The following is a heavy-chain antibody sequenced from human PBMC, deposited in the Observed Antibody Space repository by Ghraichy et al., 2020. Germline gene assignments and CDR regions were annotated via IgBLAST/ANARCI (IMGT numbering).Heavy chain of an antibody. CDR1: GFNFSIYG. V-gene: IGHV3-30*02. CDR2: IRFDGSNK. J-gene: IGHJ6*01. Sequence: GGSLRLSCTPSGFNFSIYGMHWVRQAPGKGPEWVAFIRFDGSNKYYSDSVKGRFTISRDNTQNTLYLQLNSLSAEDTAVYYCAKPERDELGYCRGGDCHTFFDFTYFHYYGMDVWGQGTTVTVSS. CDR3: AKPERDELGYCRGGDCHTFFDFTYFHYYGMDV. D-gene: IGHD2-15*01.